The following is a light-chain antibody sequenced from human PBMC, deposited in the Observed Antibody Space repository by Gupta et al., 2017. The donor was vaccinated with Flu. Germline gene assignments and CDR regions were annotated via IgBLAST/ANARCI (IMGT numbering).Light chain of an antibody. CDR2: AAS. CDR1: QSITNF. V-gene: IGKV1-39*01. Sequence: GDRVTITCRASQSITNFLNWYQQKPGNAPKLLIYAASTLQNGVPPRFSGSGSGTNFTLTIFSLQPEDFATYYCQQTYGSLTWTFGQGTKVEVK. CDR3: QQTYGSLTWT. J-gene: IGKJ1*01.